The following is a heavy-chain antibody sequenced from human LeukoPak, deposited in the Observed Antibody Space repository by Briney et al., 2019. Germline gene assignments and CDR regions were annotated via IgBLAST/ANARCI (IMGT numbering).Heavy chain of an antibody. CDR1: GDSISSGTYY. Sequence: SETLSLTCTVSGDSISSGTYYWNWIRRPAGKRLEWIGRIYTSGNTYYNPSLKSRVTISVDTSKNQFSLNLTSVTAADTAVYYCATSRFSGGLGRFDPWGQGTLVTVSS. V-gene: IGHV4-61*02. J-gene: IGHJ5*02. CDR3: ATSRFSGGLGRFDP. CDR2: IYTSGNT. D-gene: IGHD3-10*01.